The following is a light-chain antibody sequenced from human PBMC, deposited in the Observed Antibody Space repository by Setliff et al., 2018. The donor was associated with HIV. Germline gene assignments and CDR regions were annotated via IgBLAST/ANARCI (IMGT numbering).Light chain of an antibody. J-gene: IGLJ1*01. CDR1: NSNIGAGYD. CDR2: GNS. V-gene: IGLV1-40*01. CDR3: QSYDSSLSGFYV. Sequence: QSALTQPPSVSGAPGQRVTISCTGSNSNIGAGYDVHWYQQLPGTAPKLLIYGNSNRPSGVPDRFSGSKSGTSASLAITGLQAEDEADYYCQSYDSSLSGFYVFGTGTKVTV.